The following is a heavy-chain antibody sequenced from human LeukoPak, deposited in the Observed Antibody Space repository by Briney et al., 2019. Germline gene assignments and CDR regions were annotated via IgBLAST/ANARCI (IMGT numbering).Heavy chain of an antibody. V-gene: IGHV3-11*05. CDR2: TSGSGSYT. J-gene: IGHJ6*02. CDR3: ARDQRRTTVTFLYSYYYGLDV. Sequence: KSRGALRVSSAAPGFSFSDYYMCSSRQAPGKGLEWVSYTSGSGSYTNYADSVKGRFTISRDNAKNSLYLQMNSLRAEDTAVYYCARDQRRTTVTFLYSYYYGLDVWGQGTTVSVSS. D-gene: IGHD4-17*01. CDR1: GFSFSDYY.